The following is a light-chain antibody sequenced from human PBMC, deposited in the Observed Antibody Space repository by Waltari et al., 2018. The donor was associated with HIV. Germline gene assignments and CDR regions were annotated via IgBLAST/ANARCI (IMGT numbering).Light chain of an antibody. V-gene: IGLV3-25*03. CDR3: QSADSSGTPWV. CDR2: KDS. J-gene: IGLJ3*02. Sequence: SYELTQPPSVSVSPGQTARITCSGDALPKQYAYWYQQKPGQAPVLVIYKDSERPSGLPERVLGSRSGTTVTFTSSGVQAEDEADYYCQSADSSGTPWVFGGGTKLTVL. CDR1: ALPKQY.